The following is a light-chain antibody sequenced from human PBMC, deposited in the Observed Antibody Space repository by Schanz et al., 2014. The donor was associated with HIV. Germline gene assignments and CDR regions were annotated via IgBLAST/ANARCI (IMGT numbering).Light chain of an antibody. V-gene: IGKV1-5*03. J-gene: IGKJ1*01. CDR2: KAS. CDR3: QQYYSGPRT. CDR1: QSISNW. Sequence: DIQMTQSPSTLSASVGDRVTITCRASQSISNWLAWYQQKPGKAPKLLIYKASTLESGVPSSFSGSGSGAEFTLTISSLQAEDVAVYFCQQYYSGPRTFGQGTKVEIK.